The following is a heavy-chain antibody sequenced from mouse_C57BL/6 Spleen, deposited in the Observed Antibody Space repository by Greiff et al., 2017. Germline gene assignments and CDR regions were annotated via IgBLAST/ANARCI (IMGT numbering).Heavy chain of an antibody. Sequence: QVQLQQPGAELVRPGSSVKLSCKASGYTFTSYWMDWVKQRPGQGLEWIGNIYPSDSETHYNQKFKDKATLTVDKSSSTSYMQLSSLTSEDSAVYYCARGSYGFAYWGQGTLVTVSA. J-gene: IGHJ3*01. D-gene: IGHD6-1*01. CDR1: GYTFTSYW. V-gene: IGHV1-61*01. CDR3: ARGSYGFAY. CDR2: IYPSDSET.